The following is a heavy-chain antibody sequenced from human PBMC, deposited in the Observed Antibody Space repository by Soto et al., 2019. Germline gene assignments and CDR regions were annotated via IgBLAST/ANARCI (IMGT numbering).Heavy chain of an antibody. V-gene: IGHV4-39*01. Sequence: SETLSLTCTVSGGSITTPNYYWGWIRQPPGKGLEWIGNIYYSGTTYCNPSLKRRVTISVDTSKNQFSLKLTSVIAADTAVYYCATRLGDSGKFDPWGQGTLVTVSS. J-gene: IGHJ5*02. CDR3: ATRLGDSGKFDP. D-gene: IGHD3-10*01. CDR2: IYYSGTT. CDR1: GGSITTPNYY.